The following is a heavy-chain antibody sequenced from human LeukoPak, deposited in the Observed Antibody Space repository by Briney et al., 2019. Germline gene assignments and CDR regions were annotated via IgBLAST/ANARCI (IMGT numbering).Heavy chain of an antibody. Sequence: SETLSPTRAVYGGSFSGYYWSWIRQPPGNGLEWIGEINHSVSINYNPSLKTRVTISVDTSKYQSSLKLSSVTAADPAVYSCARGHIQRYCSGGSCYLSGFDYWGQGTLVTVSS. CDR1: GGSFSGYY. D-gene: IGHD2-15*01. V-gene: IGHV4-34*01. CDR2: INHSVSI. CDR3: ARGHIQRYCSGGSCYLSGFDY. J-gene: IGHJ4*02.